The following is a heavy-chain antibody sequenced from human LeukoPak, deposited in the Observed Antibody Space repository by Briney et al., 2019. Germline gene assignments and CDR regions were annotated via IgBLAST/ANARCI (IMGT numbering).Heavy chain of an antibody. Sequence: KPSETLSFTCSVSGGSISSYYWSWIRQPAGKGLEWIGYIYHSGSTYYNPSLKSRVTISVDRSKNQFSLKLSSVTAADTAVYYCALGAVVTPEYYYGMDVWGQGTTVTVSS. CDR1: GGSISSYY. V-gene: IGHV4-59*06. D-gene: IGHD4-23*01. CDR3: ALGAVVTPEYYYGMDV. CDR2: IYHSGST. J-gene: IGHJ6*02.